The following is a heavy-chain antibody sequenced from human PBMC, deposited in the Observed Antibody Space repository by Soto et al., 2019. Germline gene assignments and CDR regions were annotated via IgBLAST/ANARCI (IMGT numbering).Heavy chain of an antibody. CDR2: ISYDGSNK. V-gene: IGHV3-30*18. CDR3: AKVPVVVPAAMFPYYFGY. D-gene: IGHD2-2*01. Sequence: QVQLVESGGGVVQPGRSLRLSCAASGFTFSSYGMHWVRPAPGKGLEWVAVISYDGSNKYYADSVKGRFTISIDNSSNPLYVLINSLRAEETAVYYCAKVPVVVPAAMFPYYFGYLGQGTLVTVSS. J-gene: IGHJ4*02. CDR1: GFTFSSYG.